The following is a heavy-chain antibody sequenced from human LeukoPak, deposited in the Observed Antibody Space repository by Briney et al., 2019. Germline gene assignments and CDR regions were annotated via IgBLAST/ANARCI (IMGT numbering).Heavy chain of an antibody. Sequence: QPGRSLRLSCTASGFTFSSYGMHWVRQAPGKGLEWVAYIRYHGSNINYADSVKGRFTISRDNAKNSLYLQINSLRAEDTAVYYCARDASLYCSGNDCYWAFDRWGQGTLVTVSS. D-gene: IGHD2-2*01. CDR3: ARDASLYCSGNDCYWAFDR. CDR1: GFTFSSYG. CDR2: IRYHGSNI. J-gene: IGHJ5*02. V-gene: IGHV3-30*02.